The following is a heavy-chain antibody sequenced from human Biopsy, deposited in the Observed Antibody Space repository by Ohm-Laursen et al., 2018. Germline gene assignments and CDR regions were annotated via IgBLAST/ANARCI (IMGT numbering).Heavy chain of an antibody. CDR3: AKDRWERNLYYGGGVDV. Sequence: SLRLSCAASGFTFSRYAMSWVRQAPGKGLEWVSAISGSGRTYYADSVKGRFTISRDNSKNTLFLQLSSLRAEDTAVYHCAKDRWERNLYYGGGVDVWGQGTTVTVSS. J-gene: IGHJ6*02. CDR2: ISGSGRT. V-gene: IGHV3-23*01. CDR1: GFTFSRYA. D-gene: IGHD4-23*01.